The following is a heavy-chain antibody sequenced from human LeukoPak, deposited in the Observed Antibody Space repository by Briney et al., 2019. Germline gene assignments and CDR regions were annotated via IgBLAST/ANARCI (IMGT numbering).Heavy chain of an antibody. D-gene: IGHD6-6*01. J-gene: IGHJ5*02. V-gene: IGHV3-49*03. CDR2: IRSKAYGGTT. Sequence: GGSLRLSCTAYGFTFGDYSMSWFRQAPGKGLEWVGFIRSKAYGGTTEYAASVKGRFTISRDDSKSIAYLQMNSLKTEDTAVYYCTRGRGGYRSSSRFDPWGQGNLVTVSS. CDR1: GFTFGDYS. CDR3: TRGRGGYRSSSRFDP.